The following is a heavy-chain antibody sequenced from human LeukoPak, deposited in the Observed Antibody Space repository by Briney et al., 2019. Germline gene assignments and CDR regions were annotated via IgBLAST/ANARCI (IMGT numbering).Heavy chain of an antibody. CDR1: GYTFTGYY. Sequence: ASVKVSCKASGYTFTGYYMHWVRQAPGQGLEWMGWINPNSGGTNYAQKFQGRVTMTRDTSISTAYMELSRLRSDDTAVYYSAREGYDSSGYYAYWGQGTLVTVSS. CDR2: INPNSGGT. J-gene: IGHJ4*02. CDR3: AREGYDSSGYYAY. D-gene: IGHD3-22*01. V-gene: IGHV1-2*02.